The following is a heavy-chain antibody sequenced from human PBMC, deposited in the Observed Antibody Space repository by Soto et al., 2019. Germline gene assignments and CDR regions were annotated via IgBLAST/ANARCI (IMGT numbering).Heavy chain of an antibody. D-gene: IGHD3-22*01. V-gene: IGHV3-23*01. Sequence: SYTMNWVRQAPGKGLEWVSSINNNSGRKYYADSVKGRFTISRDNSKNTLFLQMNSLKAEDTAVYFCAKDGDYEYFDYWGQGTQVTVSS. J-gene: IGHJ4*02. CDR1: SYT. CDR3: AKDGDYEYFDY. CDR2: INNNSGRK.